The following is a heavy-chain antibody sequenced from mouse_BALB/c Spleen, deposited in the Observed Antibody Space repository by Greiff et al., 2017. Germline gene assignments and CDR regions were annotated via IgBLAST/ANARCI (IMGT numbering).Heavy chain of an antibody. J-gene: IGHJ4*01. CDR1: GFTFSSYG. Sequence: EVQLEESGGGLVQPGGSLKLSCAASGFTFSSYGMSWVRQTPDKRLELVATINSNGGSTYYPDSVKGRFTISRDNAKNTLYLQMSSLKSEDTAMYYCARERDYAMDYWGQGTAVTVSS. CDR2: INSNGGST. V-gene: IGHV5-6-3*01. CDR3: ARERDYAMDY.